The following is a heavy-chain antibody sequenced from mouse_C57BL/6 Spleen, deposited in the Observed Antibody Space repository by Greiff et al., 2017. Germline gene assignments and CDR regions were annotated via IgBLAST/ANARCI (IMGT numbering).Heavy chain of an antibody. CDR3: ASEGLDSTGYDYAMDY. J-gene: IGHJ4*01. V-gene: IGHV1-72*01. D-gene: IGHD3-2*02. Sequence: QVQLKQPGAELVKPGASVKLSCKASGYTFTSYWMHWVKQRPGRGLEWIGRIDPNSGGTKYNEKFKGKATLTVDKSSSTAYMQLSGLTSEDSAVYYGASEGLDSTGYDYAMDYWGQGTSVTVSS. CDR1: GYTFTSYW. CDR2: IDPNSGGT.